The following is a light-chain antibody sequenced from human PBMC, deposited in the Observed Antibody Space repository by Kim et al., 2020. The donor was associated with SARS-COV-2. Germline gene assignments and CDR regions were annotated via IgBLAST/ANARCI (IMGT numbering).Light chain of an antibody. CDR2: GAS. V-gene: IGKV3-20*01. CDR3: QQYVSQPVT. J-gene: IGKJ1*01. CDR1: QSVTSNN. Sequence: PEERATPSCGASQSVTSNNLAWYQQRVGQAPRLLIYGASSRATGIPDRFSGSGSGTDFSLTISRLEPEDFAVYYCQQYVSQPVTFGQGTKVDIK.